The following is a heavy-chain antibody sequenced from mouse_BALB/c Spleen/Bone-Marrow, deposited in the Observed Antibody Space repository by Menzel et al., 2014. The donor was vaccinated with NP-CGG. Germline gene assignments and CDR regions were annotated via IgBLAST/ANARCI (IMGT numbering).Heavy chain of an antibody. CDR2: IRNKAKGYTT. CDR3: ARDRNNDTNWYFDV. Sequence: EVKLMESGGGLVQPGGSLRLSCAPSGFTFTDYYMSWVRQPPGKALEWLGFIRNKAKGYTTEYIPSVKGRFTISRDNSQSILYLQINTLRAEDSATYYCARDRNNDTNWYFDVWGAGTTVTVSS. J-gene: IGHJ1*01. V-gene: IGHV7-3*02. CDR1: GFTFTDYY. D-gene: IGHD2-12*01.